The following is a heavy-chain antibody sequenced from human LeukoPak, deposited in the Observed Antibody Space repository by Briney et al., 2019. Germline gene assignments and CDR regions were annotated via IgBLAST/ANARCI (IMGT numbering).Heavy chain of an antibody. CDR2: INPNSGGT. CDR3: ARRSIFGVVNAFDI. CDR1: GYTFTGYY. D-gene: IGHD3-3*01. J-gene: IGHJ3*02. Sequence: GASVKVSCKASGYTFTGYYMHWVRQAPGQGLAGMGWINPNSGGTNYAQKFQGRVTMTSDTSISTAYMELSRLRSDDTAVYYCARRSIFGVVNAFDIWGQGTMVTVSS. V-gene: IGHV1-2*02.